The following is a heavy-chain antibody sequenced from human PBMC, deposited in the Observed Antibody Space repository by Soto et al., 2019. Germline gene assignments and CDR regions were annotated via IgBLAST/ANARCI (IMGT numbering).Heavy chain of an antibody. V-gene: IGHV4-59*01. CDR1: GGSISSYY. Sequence: SETLSLTCTVSGGSISSYYWSWIRQPPGKGLEWIGYIYYSGSTNYNPSLKSRVTLSVDTSKNQFSLKLSSVTAADTAVYYCARAGYCSGGSCYSQGYYYYMDVWGKGTTVTVSS. D-gene: IGHD2-15*01. CDR2: IYYSGST. CDR3: ARAGYCSGGSCYSQGYYYYMDV. J-gene: IGHJ6*03.